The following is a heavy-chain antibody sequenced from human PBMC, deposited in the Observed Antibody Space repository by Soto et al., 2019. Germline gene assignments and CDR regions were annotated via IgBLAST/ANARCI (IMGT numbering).Heavy chain of an antibody. CDR1: GFSLSTSGRS. V-gene: IGHV2-70*11. CDR2: IDWDDDK. CDR3: ARLVLLWFGDRQRYYYYYMDV. D-gene: IGHD3-10*01. Sequence: SGPTLVNPTQTLTLTSTFSGFSLSTSGRSLSWIRQPPGKALEWLARIDWDDDKHYSTSLKTRLTISKDTSKNQVVLTMTNMDPVDTATYYCARLVLLWFGDRQRYYYYYMDVWGKGTTVTVSS. J-gene: IGHJ6*03.